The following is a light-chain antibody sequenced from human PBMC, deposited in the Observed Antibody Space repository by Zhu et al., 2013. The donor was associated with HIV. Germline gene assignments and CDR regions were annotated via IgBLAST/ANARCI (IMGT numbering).Light chain of an antibody. CDR1: QGISSW. Sequence: DIQMTQSPSSVPASVGDRVTITCRASQGISSWLAWYQQRPGKAPNLLIYAASSLQSGVPSRFSGSGSGTEFTLTISSLQPDDFAVYYCQQYSTYPVCSFGLGDQAGDQT. CDR3: QQYSTYPVCS. V-gene: IGKV1D-16*01. CDR2: AAS. J-gene: IGKJ2*04.